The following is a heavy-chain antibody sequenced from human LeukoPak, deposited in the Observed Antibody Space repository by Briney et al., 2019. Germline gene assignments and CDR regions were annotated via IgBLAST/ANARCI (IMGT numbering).Heavy chain of an antibody. CDR2: IYYSGST. CDR3: ARGTVTTWAWFDP. D-gene: IGHD4-11*01. J-gene: IGHJ5*02. V-gene: IGHV4-59*01. CDR1: GGSISSYY. Sequence: SETLSLTCTFFGGSISSYYWSWIRQPPGKGLEWIGYIYYSGSTNYNPSLKSRVTISVDTSKNQFSLQLSSVTAADTAVYYCARGTVTTWAWFDPWGQGTLVTVSS.